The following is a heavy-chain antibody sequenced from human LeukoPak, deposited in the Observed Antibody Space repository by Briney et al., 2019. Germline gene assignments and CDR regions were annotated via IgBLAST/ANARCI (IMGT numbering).Heavy chain of an antibody. V-gene: IGHV3-33*06. D-gene: IGHD1-26*01. CDR2: IWHDGSKK. CDR3: AKFSGSYSPFDY. CDR1: GFTLSSYG. Sequence: PGGSLRLFCGASGFTLSSYGMHWVRRAPGKGLEWVAVIWHDGSKKFYADSVKGRFTISRDNSKNTLYLQMNSLRAEDTAVYYCAKFSGSYSPFDYWGQGTLVTVSS. J-gene: IGHJ4*02.